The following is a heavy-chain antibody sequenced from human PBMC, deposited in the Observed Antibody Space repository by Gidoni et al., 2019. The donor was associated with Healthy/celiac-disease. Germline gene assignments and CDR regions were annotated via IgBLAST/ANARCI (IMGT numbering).Heavy chain of an antibody. CDR1: GFTFSSYS. J-gene: IGHJ4*02. CDR3: ARDPGGVRGYSYGSDY. Sequence: EVQLVESGGGLVKPGGSLRLSCAASGFTFSSYSMTWVRQAPGKGLEWVSSISSSSSYIYYADSVKGRFTISRDNAKNSLYLQMNSLRAEDTAVYYCARDPGGVRGYSYGSDYWGQGTLVTVSS. D-gene: IGHD5-18*01. V-gene: IGHV3-21*01. CDR2: ISSSSSYI.